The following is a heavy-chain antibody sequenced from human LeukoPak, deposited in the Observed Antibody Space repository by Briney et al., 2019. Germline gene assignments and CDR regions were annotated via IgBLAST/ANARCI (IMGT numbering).Heavy chain of an antibody. J-gene: IGHJ4*02. V-gene: IGHV1-3*01. CDR3: ARGGGSSSSVFDY. CDR1: GYTFTSYY. CDR2: INAGNGNT. D-gene: IGHD6-6*01. Sequence: ASVKVSCKASGYTFTSYYMHWVRQAPGQRLEWMGWINAGNGNTKYSQKFQGRVTITRDTSASTAYMELSGLRSEDTAVFYCARGGGSSSSVFDYWGQGTLVTVSS.